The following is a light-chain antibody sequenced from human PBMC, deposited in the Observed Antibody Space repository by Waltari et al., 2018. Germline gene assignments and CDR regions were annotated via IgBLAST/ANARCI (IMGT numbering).Light chain of an antibody. V-gene: IGLV1-47*01. CDR3: AAWDDGWSGPWV. CDR2: KNS. J-gene: IGLJ3*02. CDR1: KSNIRNTS. Sequence: QSVLTQPPSTSATPGQRVTISCSGSKSNIRNTSVYWYQQVPGMAPKLIIYKNSQRPSGVPDRFSGSKSGTSASLAISGLRSEDEATYHCAAWDDGWSGPWVFGGGTRVTVL.